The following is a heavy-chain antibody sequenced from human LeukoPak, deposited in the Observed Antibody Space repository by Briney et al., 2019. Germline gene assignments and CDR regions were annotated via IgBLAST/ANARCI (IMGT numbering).Heavy chain of an antibody. V-gene: IGHV4-4*07. Sequence: KPSETLSLTCTVSGGSISSYYWSWIRQPAGKGLEWVGRVYTSGSTNYNPSLKSRITMSVDTSKNQFSLKLTSVTAADTAVYYCARHHGFDRGYYYYMDVWGKGTTVNVSS. CDR1: GGSISSYY. CDR3: ARHHGFDRGYYYYMDV. J-gene: IGHJ6*03. D-gene: IGHD3-9*01. CDR2: VYTSGST.